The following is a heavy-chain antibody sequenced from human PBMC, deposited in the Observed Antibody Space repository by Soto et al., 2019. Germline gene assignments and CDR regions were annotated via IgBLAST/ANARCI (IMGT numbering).Heavy chain of an antibody. V-gene: IGHV3-33*01. CDR2: IWYDGRDE. J-gene: IGHJ5*02. CDR3: ARDIDTSGYFSFFDP. Sequence: GGSLRLSCVGSGFSFSRYGMHWVRQAPGKGLEWVAGIWYDGRDEYYVDSVKGRFTISRDNSKNTVYLQMNSLRAEDTAVYYCARDIDTSGYFSFFDPWGQGTLVTVSS. CDR1: GFSFSRYG. D-gene: IGHD3-22*01.